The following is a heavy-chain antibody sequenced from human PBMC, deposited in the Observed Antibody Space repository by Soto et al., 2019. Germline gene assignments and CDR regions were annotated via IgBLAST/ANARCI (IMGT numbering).Heavy chain of an antibody. Sequence: GASVKVSCKASGYTFSSYGITWVRQAPGQGLEWMGWISADNGNTKYAQKLQGRLTMTTDTSTRTAYMELRSLRSDGTAVYYCARSLRNDLFDSWGQGALVTVSS. J-gene: IGHJ4*02. CDR1: GYTFSSYG. CDR2: ISADNGNT. CDR3: ARSLRNDLFDS. D-gene: IGHD3-16*01. V-gene: IGHV1-18*01.